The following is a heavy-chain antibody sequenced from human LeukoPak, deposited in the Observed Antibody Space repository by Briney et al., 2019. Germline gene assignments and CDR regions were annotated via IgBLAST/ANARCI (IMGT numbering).Heavy chain of an antibody. CDR3: ARDRLVKKDSYYYYYMDV. CDR2: IKQDESEK. V-gene: IGHV3-7*01. Sequence: GGSLRLSCAASGFTFSSYWMSWVRQAPGKGLEWVANIKQDESEKFYVDSVKGRFTISRDNANNSLYLQMNSLRVEDTAVYYCARDRLVKKDSYYYYYMDVWGKGTTVTVSS. J-gene: IGHJ6*03. CDR1: GFTFSSYW. D-gene: IGHD3-9*01.